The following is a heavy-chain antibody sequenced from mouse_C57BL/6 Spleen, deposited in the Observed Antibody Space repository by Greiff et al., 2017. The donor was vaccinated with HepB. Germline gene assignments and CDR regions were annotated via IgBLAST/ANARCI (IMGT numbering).Heavy chain of an antibody. J-gene: IGHJ3*01. D-gene: IGHD4-1*01. V-gene: IGHV1-39*01. Sequence: VQLQHSGPELVKPGASVKISCKASGYSFTDYNMNWVKQSNGKSLEWIGVINPNYGTTIYNQKFKGKATLTVDKSSSTAYMELRSLTSEDTAVYYCARRELGRGFAYWGQGTLVTVSA. CDR1: GYSFTDYN. CDR2: INPNYGTT. CDR3: ARRELGRGFAY.